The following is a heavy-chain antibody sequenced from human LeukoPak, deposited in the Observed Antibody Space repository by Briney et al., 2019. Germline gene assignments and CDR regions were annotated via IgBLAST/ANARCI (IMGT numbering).Heavy chain of an antibody. V-gene: IGHV3-23*01. Sequence: GGSLRLSCAASGFTFSNYAMTWVRQTPGKGLEWVSGLTASGAITHYADSVKGRFTISRDNSKNTLYLQLNSLRAEDTAIYYCAKVGPAYDSGFFSNPQYFFDFWGQGTLVTVSS. J-gene: IGHJ4*02. CDR1: GFTFSNYA. CDR3: AKVGPAYDSGFFSNPQYFFDF. CDR2: LTASGAIT. D-gene: IGHD3-10*01.